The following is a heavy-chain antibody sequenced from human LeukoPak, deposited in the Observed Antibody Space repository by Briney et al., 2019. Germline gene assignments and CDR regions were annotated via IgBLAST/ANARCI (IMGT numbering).Heavy chain of an antibody. CDR1: GGPISSYY. V-gene: IGHV4-4*07. CDR2: IYTSGST. J-gene: IGHJ6*03. Sequence: KASETLSLTCTVSGGPISSYYWSWIRQPAGKGLEWIGRIYTSGSTNYNPSLKSRVTISVDTSKNQFSLKLSSVTAADTAVYYCARHLRHTVGYRDYYYYYYMDVWGNGTTVTLSS. CDR3: ARHLRHTVGYRDYYYYYYMDV. D-gene: IGHD3-16*02.